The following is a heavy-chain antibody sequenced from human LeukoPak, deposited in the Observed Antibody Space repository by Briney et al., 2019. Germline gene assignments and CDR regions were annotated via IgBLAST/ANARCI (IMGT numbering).Heavy chain of an antibody. V-gene: IGHV1-2*02. CDR2: INPNSGGT. J-gene: IGHJ4*02. CDR1: GYTFTGYY. CDR3: ARQTYGDYYFDY. D-gene: IGHD4-17*01. Sequence: GASVKVSCKASGYTFTGYYMHWVRQAPGQGLEWMGWINPNSGGTNYAEKFQGRVTMTRDTSISTAYMEPSRLRSDDTAVYYCARQTYGDYYFDYWGQGTLVTVSS.